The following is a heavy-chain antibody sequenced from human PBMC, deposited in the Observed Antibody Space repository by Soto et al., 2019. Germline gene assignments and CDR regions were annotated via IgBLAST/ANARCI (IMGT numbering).Heavy chain of an antibody. CDR1: GFTFSSYA. J-gene: IGHJ6*03. CDR2: ISGSGGST. D-gene: IGHD2-15*01. Sequence: PGGSLRLSCAASGFTFSSYAMSWVRQAPGKGLEWVSAISGSGGSTYYADSVKGRFTISRDNSKNTLYLQMNSLRAEDTAVYYWAKDQIFYSRRSYYYYMDVWGKGTTVTVSS. CDR3: AKDQIFYSRRSYYYYMDV. V-gene: IGHV3-23*01.